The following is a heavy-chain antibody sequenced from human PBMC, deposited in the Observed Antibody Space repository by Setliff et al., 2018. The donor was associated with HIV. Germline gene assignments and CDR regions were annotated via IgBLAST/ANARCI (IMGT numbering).Heavy chain of an antibody. V-gene: IGHV3-11*03. Sequence: GESPKISCVASGFTFSDYHISWIRQAPGKGLEWVSYISGSSSTNYAESVKGRFTISRDNSQSSLYLQMNSLKTEDSALYHCAKTPSNWGITGGMDVWGQGTTVTVSS. CDR1: GFTFSDYH. CDR3: AKTPSNWGITGGMDV. D-gene: IGHD7-27*01. J-gene: IGHJ6*02. CDR2: ISGSSST.